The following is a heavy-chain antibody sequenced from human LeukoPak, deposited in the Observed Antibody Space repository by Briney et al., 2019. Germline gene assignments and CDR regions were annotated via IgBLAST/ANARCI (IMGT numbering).Heavy chain of an antibody. V-gene: IGHV1-46*01. CDR2: INPSGGST. CDR3: ARGRALGVVAAMGRFDP. Sequence: ASVTVSCEASGYTFTIYYMHWVRQAPGQGLEWMGIINPSGGSTSYAQKFQGRVTMTRNTSISTAYMELSSLRSEDTAVYYCARGRALGVVAAMGRFDPWGQGTLVTVSS. D-gene: IGHD2-15*01. J-gene: IGHJ5*02. CDR1: GYTFTIYY.